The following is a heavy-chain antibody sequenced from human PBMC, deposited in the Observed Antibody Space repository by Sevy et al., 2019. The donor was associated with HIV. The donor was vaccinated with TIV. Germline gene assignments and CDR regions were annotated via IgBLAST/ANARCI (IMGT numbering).Heavy chain of an antibody. V-gene: IGHV3-21*01. J-gene: IGHJ4*02. CDR1: GFTFSSYS. D-gene: IGHD1-26*01. Sequence: GGSLRLSCAASGFTFSSYSMNWVRQAPGKGLEWVSSISSSSSYIYYADSVKGRFTISRDNAKNSLYLQMNSLRAEDTAVYYCARVPTKNSGCYPVDYWGQGTLVTVSS. CDR3: ARVPTKNSGCYPVDY. CDR2: ISSSSSYI.